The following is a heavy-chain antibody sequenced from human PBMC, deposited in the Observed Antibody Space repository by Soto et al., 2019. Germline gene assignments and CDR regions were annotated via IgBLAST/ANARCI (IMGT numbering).Heavy chain of an antibody. J-gene: IGHJ1*01. CDR3: VKRSLLVAPT. Sequence: SETLSLTSTVSGRTFSINADFWYLAWIRQPPGKGLDWIGSIDNGGNTYYNPPLKSRVIISADTSKNQFSLSLNYVTAADTAVYYSVKRSLLVAPTWGQGILVPVS. V-gene: IGHV4-39*01. D-gene: IGHD2-21*01. CDR2: IDNGGNT. CDR1: GRTFSINADF.